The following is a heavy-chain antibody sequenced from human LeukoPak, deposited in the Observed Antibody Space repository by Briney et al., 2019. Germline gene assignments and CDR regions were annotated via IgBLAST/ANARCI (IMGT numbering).Heavy chain of an antibody. J-gene: IGHJ4*02. Sequence: GGSLRLSCAASGLTVNNNYMNWVRQAPGKGLEWVSALYIGGNTYYADSVRGWFTISRDNSKNTLYLQMNSLRAEDTAIYYCMTAAGYNFGQYWGQGTLVTVSS. CDR1: GLTVNNNY. CDR3: MTAAGYNFGQY. V-gene: IGHV3-53*01. CDR2: LYIGGNT. D-gene: IGHD5-18*01.